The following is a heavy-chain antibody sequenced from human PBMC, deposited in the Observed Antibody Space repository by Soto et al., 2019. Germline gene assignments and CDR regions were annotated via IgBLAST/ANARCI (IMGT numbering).Heavy chain of an antibody. CDR1: GFTFSSYG. Sequence: VQLVESGGGVVQPGRSLRLSCAASGFTFSSYGMHWVRQAPGKGLEWVAVISYDGSNSDAADSVKGRFTISRDNSKNTLYLQMNSLRVEDTAVYYCAKDSEVYGSGSSTDSWGLGALVTVSS. CDR2: ISYDGSNS. CDR3: AKDSEVYGSGSSTDS. V-gene: IGHV3-30*18. J-gene: IGHJ4*02. D-gene: IGHD3-10*01.